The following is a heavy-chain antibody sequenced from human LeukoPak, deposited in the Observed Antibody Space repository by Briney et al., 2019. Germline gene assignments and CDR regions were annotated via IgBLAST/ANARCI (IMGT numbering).Heavy chain of an antibody. V-gene: IGHV3-23*01. D-gene: IGHD4-11*01. J-gene: IGHJ4*02. Sequence: PGGPLSLSCAVSGFTFSNYPMTWPRQARGKGLEGVSDVNSAGGSTYYADSVRGRFTISRDNSKNTLYLQMNSLRAEDTAVYYCAKGISNPDYWGQGTLVTVSS. CDR1: GFTFSNYP. CDR2: VNSAGGST. CDR3: AKGISNPDY.